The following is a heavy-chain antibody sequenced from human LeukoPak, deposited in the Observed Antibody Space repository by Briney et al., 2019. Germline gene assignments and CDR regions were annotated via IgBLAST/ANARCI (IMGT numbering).Heavy chain of an antibody. Sequence: GGSLRLSCAASGFTFSSYSMNWVRQAPGKGLEWISYISSNGNNIYYADSVKGRITISRDNAKNSLYLQMNSLRAEDTAIYYCARGIIVVVAATSNWFDPRGQGTLVTVSS. CDR2: ISSNGNNI. D-gene: IGHD2-15*01. CDR3: ARGIIVVVAATSNWFDP. V-gene: IGHV3-48*01. J-gene: IGHJ5*02. CDR1: GFTFSSYS.